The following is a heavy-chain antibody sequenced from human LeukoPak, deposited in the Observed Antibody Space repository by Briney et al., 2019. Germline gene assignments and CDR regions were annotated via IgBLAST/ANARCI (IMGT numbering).Heavy chain of an antibody. D-gene: IGHD2-8*01. J-gene: IGHJ3*02. V-gene: IGHV3-33*06. CDR1: GFTFSSYG. CDR3: AQGGHTNGVDDDAFGI. Sequence: PGRSLRLSCAASGFTFSSYGMHWVRQAPGKGLEWVAVIWYDGSNKYYADSVKGRFTISRDNSKNTLYLQMNSLRAEDTAVYYCAQGGHTNGVDDDAFGIWGQGTMFTVSS. CDR2: IWYDGSNK.